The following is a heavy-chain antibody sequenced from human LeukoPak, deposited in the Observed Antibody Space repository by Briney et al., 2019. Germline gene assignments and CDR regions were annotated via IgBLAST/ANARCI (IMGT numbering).Heavy chain of an antibody. J-gene: IGHJ4*02. CDR1: GFTFSSYA. CDR2: ISYDGSNK. Sequence: GGSLRLSCAASGFTFSSYAMHWVRQAPGKGLEWVAVISYDGSNKYYADSVKGRFTISRDNSKNTLYLQMNSLRAEDTAVYYCAKTSSLLWFGEPFDYWGQGTLVTVSS. D-gene: IGHD3-10*01. CDR3: AKTSSLLWFGEPFDY. V-gene: IGHV3-30*04.